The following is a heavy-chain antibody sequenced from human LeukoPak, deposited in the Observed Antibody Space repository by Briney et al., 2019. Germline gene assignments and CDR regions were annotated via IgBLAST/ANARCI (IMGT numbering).Heavy chain of an antibody. J-gene: IGHJ4*02. Sequence: SVTMSLTCTVSGGSISSSSYYWSWSRHPPGKGLESIGTIHYSDGTSHNESLKSRVTLSVDTSLNQFSLRVASVTAADMATYYCARYSTGTRFDYWGQGTLVKASS. CDR3: ARYSTGTRFDY. CDR1: GGSISSSSYY. CDR2: IHYSDGT. V-gene: IGHV4-39*01. D-gene: IGHD4-17*01.